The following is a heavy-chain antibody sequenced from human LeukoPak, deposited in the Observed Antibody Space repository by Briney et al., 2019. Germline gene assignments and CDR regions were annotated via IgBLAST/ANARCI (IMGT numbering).Heavy chain of an antibody. CDR1: GFTFSSYA. Sequence: GGSLRLSCAASGFTFSSYAMSWVRQAPGKGLEWVSVIYSGGSTYYADSVKGRFTISRDNSKNTLYLQMNSLRAEDTAVYYCARERGGGTTSVWFDPWGQGTLVTVSS. J-gene: IGHJ5*02. D-gene: IGHD1-7*01. CDR3: ARERGGGTTSVWFDP. CDR2: IYSGGST. V-gene: IGHV3-66*02.